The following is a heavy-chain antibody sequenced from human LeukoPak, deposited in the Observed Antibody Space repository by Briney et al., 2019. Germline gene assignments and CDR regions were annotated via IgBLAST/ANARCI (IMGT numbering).Heavy chain of an antibody. CDR1: GYTFTGYY. CDR3: ARAGGRSWFDP. CDR2: INPNSGGT. Sequence: ASVKVSCKASGYTFTGYYMHWVRQAPGQGLEWMGWINPNSGGTNYAQKVQGRVTMTTDTSMSTAYMELSRLTSDDTAVYYCARAGGRSWFDPWGQGTLVTVSS. V-gene: IGHV1-2*02. J-gene: IGHJ5*02.